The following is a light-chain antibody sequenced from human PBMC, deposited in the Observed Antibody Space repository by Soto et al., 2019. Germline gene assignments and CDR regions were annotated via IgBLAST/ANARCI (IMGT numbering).Light chain of an antibody. CDR3: QQYNDWPFT. J-gene: IGKJ2*01. Sequence: EIVMTQSPATLSVSPGERATLSCRASQNINRNLAWYQQRPGQAPSLLIDDASTRATGIPARFSGSGSGTDFTLLISSRQSEDFAVDYCQQYNDWPFTFGQGTKLEIQ. CDR1: QNINRN. CDR2: DAS. V-gene: IGKV3-15*01.